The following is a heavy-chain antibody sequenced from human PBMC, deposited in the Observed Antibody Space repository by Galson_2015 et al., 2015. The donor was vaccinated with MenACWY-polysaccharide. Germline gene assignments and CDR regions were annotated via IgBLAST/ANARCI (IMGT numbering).Heavy chain of an antibody. J-gene: IGHJ5*02. D-gene: IGHD2-15*01. Sequence: AISGDSVSRNTAAWNWIGQSPSRGLEWLGRTYYRSNWSSDYALSVRGRITINADTSKNQFSLQLNSVTPEDTAVYYCVRGGAAASRLFDPWGQGTLVTVSS. CDR1: GDSVSRNTAA. CDR2: TYYRSNWSS. V-gene: IGHV6-1*01. CDR3: VRGGAAASRLFDP.